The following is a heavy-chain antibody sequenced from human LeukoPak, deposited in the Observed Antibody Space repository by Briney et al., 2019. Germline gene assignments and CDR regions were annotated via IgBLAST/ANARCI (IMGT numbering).Heavy chain of an antibody. Sequence: ESGPTLVKPTQTLTLTCTFSGFSLSSRRAGVGWIRQPPGKSLEWLALIYWDDDKRYSPSLKSRLTITKDTSKNQVVLTLTNMDPVDTGTYYCAHSGTVTSPHDAFDVWGQGTMVTVSS. CDR2: IYWDDDK. V-gene: IGHV2-5*02. CDR1: GFSLSSRRAG. D-gene: IGHD4-17*01. CDR3: AHSGTVTSPHDAFDV. J-gene: IGHJ3*01.